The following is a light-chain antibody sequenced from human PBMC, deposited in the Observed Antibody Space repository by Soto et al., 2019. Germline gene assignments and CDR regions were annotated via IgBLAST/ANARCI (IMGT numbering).Light chain of an antibody. CDR1: QSVSSN. CDR3: QQYNAWPQYT. V-gene: IGKV3-15*01. CDR2: GAS. J-gene: IGKJ2*01. Sequence: EIVMTQSPATLSVSPGERATLSCRASQSVSSNLAWYQQKPGQAPRLLIYGASTRATGIPARFGGSGSGTDFTLTISSLQSEDFAVYYCQQYNAWPQYTFGQGTKLEIK.